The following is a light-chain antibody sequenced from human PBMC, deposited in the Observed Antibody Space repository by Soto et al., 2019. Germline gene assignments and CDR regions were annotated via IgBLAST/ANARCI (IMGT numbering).Light chain of an antibody. Sequence: DIQMTQSPSSLSASIGDRVILTCRASQGITSYLNWYQVKTGKAPKLLIYDATRLESGVPSRFSGSRSGTDFTLTISSLQPEDIATYYCQQANSFPWTFGQGTKVEIK. CDR3: QQANSFPWT. J-gene: IGKJ1*01. V-gene: IGKV1-12*01. CDR1: QGITSY. CDR2: DAT.